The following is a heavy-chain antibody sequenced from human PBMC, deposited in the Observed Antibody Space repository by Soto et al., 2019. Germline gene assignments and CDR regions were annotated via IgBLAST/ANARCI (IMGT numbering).Heavy chain of an antibody. CDR2: ISGGGGNT. V-gene: IGHV3-23*01. J-gene: IGHJ4*02. CDR1: GFTFSNYA. Sequence: EVQLLESGGGLVQPGGSLRLSCAASGFTFSNYAMSWVRQTPGKGLEWVSTISGGGGNTYYPDSVKGRFTISRDNSKDTVYLQRNSLRAEYTAIYYCAKERLGRGADYWGQGALVTVTS. CDR3: AKERLGRGADY.